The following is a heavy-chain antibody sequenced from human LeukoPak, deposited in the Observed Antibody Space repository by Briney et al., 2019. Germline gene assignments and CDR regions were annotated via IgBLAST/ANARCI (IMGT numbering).Heavy chain of an antibody. J-gene: IGHJ4*02. CDR1: GDSISTYY. Sequence: PSETLSLTCSFSGDSISTYYWSWIRQSPGKGLEWIGHIYSSGNTDYNSSLKSRVTISVDTSKSQFSLKLSSVTAADTAVYYCARAGRACSGGSCYEYFDYWGQGTLVTVSS. V-gene: IGHV4-59*01. CDR2: IYSSGNT. D-gene: IGHD2-15*01. CDR3: ARAGRACSGGSCYEYFDY.